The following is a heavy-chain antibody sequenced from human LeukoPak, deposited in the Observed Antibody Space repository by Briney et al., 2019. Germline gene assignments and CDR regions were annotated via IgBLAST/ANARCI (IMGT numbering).Heavy chain of an antibody. CDR3: DSLHSNSSGGDWFDP. V-gene: IGHV3-30*02. Sequence: GGSLRLSCAASGFTFSSCGMHWVRQAPGKGLEWVAFVRFDGSNKYYADSVKGRFTISRDNSKNTLYLQMNSLRSEDTAVYYCDSLHSNSSGGDWFDPWGQGTLVTVSS. J-gene: IGHJ5*02. CDR1: GFTFSSCG. D-gene: IGHD6-6*01. CDR2: VRFDGSNK.